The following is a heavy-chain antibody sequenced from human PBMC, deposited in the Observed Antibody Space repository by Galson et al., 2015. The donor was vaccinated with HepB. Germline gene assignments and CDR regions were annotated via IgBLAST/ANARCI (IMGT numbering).Heavy chain of an antibody. V-gene: IGHV4-34*01. D-gene: IGHD6-13*01. CDR2: INHNGNT. J-gene: IGHJ4*02. Sequence: SETLSLTCAVHGGSFSGYYWSWIRLPPGKGLAWIGEINHNGNTRYNPSLESRVTVSLDTSRNQFSLKLTSVTAADTAVYYCAATDSWFYYFDYWGQGSLVTVSS. CDR1: GGSFSGYY. CDR3: AATDSWFYYFDY.